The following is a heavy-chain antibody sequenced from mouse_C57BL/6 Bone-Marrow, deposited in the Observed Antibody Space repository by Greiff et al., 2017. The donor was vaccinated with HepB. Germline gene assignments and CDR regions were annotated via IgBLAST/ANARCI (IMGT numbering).Heavy chain of an antibody. V-gene: IGHV1-81*01. CDR2: IYPRSGNT. D-gene: IGHD2-3*01. CDR3: ARRLLRAPWFAY. CDR1: GYTFTSYG. Sequence: QVQLQQSGAELARPGASVKLSCKASGYTFTSYGISWVKQRTGQGLEWIGEIYPRSGNTYYNEKFKGKATLTADKSSSTAYMELRSLTSEDSAVYFCARRLLRAPWFAYWGKGTLVTVSA. J-gene: IGHJ3*01.